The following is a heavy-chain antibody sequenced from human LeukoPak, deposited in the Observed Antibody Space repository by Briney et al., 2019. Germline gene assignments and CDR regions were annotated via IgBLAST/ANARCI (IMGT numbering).Heavy chain of an antibody. CDR1: GFTFSGYG. D-gene: IGHD3-3*01. Sequence: GGSLRLSCAASGFTFSGYGMHWVRQAPGKGPEWVAVISNDGSNKYYAESVKGRFTISRDNSKNTLYLQMNSLRVEDTAVYYCASDEWPNAFDIWGQGTMATVSS. J-gene: IGHJ3*02. CDR2: ISNDGSNK. V-gene: IGHV3-30*03. CDR3: ASDEWPNAFDI.